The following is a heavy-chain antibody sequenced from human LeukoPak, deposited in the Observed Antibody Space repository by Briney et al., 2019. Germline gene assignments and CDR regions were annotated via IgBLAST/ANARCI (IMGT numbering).Heavy chain of an antibody. V-gene: IGHV3-21*01. CDR3: ARGSIAVAVYYYYYYMDV. CDR2: ISSSSSYI. Sequence: GGSLRLSCAASGFTFSSYSIKWVRQAPGKGLEWVSSISSSSSYIYYADSVKGRFTISRDNAKNSLYLQMNSLRAEDTAVYYCARGSIAVAVYYYYYYMDVWGKGTTVTVSS. J-gene: IGHJ6*03. CDR1: GFTFSSYS. D-gene: IGHD6-19*01.